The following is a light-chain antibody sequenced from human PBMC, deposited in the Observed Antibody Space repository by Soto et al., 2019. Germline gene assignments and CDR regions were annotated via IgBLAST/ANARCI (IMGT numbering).Light chain of an antibody. V-gene: IGKV3-15*01. CDR1: QRVSSN. CDR3: EQYNNWPPWT. Sequence: EIVMTQSPATLSVSPGERATLSCRASQRVSSNLAWYQQKPGQAPRLLIYGASTRATGIPARFSGSGSGTWFTRTISSLQSEDFAVYYCEQYNNWPPWTYGQGTK. J-gene: IGKJ1*01. CDR2: GAS.